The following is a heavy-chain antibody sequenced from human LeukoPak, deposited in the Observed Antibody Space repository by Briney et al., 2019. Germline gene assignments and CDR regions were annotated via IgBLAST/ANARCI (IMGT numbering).Heavy chain of an antibody. V-gene: IGHV3-23*01. CDR2: ISGSGGST. D-gene: IGHD5-12*01. CDR1: GFTFSSYA. J-gene: IGHJ4*02. Sequence: GGSLRLSCAASGFTFSSYAMSWDRQAPGKGLEWVSAISGSGGSTYYADSVKGRFTISRDNAKNTLYLQMNSLRVEDTAVYYCAREGRVSGYDFDCWGQGTLVTVSS. CDR3: AREGRVSGYDFDC.